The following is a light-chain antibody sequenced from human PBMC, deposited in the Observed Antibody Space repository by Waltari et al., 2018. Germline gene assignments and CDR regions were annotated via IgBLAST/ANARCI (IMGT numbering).Light chain of an antibody. J-gene: IGLJ3*02. Sequence: SFVLTQPPSVSVAPGRTAAITCGGDNIGSEHVNWYQQRPGQAPVLVIYDDTDRPSGSPGRFSGYNSGDTATLTISGVEAGDEAVYYCQVWDSVSDHWVFGGGAKLTVL. CDR3: QVWDSVSDHWV. CDR2: DDT. CDR1: NIGSEH. V-gene: IGLV3-21*03.